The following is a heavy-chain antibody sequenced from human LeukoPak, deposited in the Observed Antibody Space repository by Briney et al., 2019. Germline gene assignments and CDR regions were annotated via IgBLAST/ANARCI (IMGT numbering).Heavy chain of an antibody. D-gene: IGHD2-2*01. Sequence: GGSLRLSCAASGFTFSSYWMHWVRQATGKGLAWVSRINGDGRRANYAESVKGRFTISRDNAKNTLYLQMNSLRAEDTAVYYCAREVEEVPAAMGVYYYYYMDVWGKGTSVSLSS. V-gene: IGHV3-74*01. CDR2: INGDGRRA. J-gene: IGHJ6*03. CDR3: AREVEEVPAAMGVYYYYYMDV. CDR1: GFTFSSYW.